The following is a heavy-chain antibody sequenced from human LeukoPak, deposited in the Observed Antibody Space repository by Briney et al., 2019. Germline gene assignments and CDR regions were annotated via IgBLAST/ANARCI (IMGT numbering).Heavy chain of an antibody. J-gene: IGHJ4*02. CDR2: IWNDGSNK. Sequence: GGSLRLSCAASGFTFSTYGMHWVRQAPGKGLEWVALIWNDGSNKYYAESVKGRFTISRDNPKSTLYLQMNSLRAEDTAVYYCAREMSGWYKGFDYWGQGTLVTVSS. V-gene: IGHV3-30*02. D-gene: IGHD6-19*01. CDR3: AREMSGWYKGFDY. CDR1: GFTFSTYG.